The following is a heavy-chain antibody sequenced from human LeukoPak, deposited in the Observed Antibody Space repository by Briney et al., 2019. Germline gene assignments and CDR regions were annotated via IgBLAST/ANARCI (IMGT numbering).Heavy chain of an antibody. CDR2: INPNSGGT. D-gene: IGHD3-22*01. V-gene: IGHV1-2*02. Sequence: ASVKVSCKASGYTFTGYYMHWVRQAPGEGLEWMGWINPNSGGTNYAQKFQGRVTMTRDTSISTAYMELSRLRSDDTAVYYCARGTGYDSSGYDNWFDPWGQGTPVTVSS. CDR1: GYTFTGYY. J-gene: IGHJ5*02. CDR3: ARGTGYDSSGYDNWFDP.